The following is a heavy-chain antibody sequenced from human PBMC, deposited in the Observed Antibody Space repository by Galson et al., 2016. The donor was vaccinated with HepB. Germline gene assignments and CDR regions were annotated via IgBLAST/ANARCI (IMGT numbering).Heavy chain of an antibody. CDR3: ARELGLRGIRMDV. CDR2: TTNKANSYTT. D-gene: IGHD3-10*01. V-gene: IGHV3-72*01. Sequence: SLRLSCAASGITFSDHYIDWVRQAPGKGLEWIVRTTNKANSYTTQYAASVKGRFTMSRDDSKNLLYLQMNSLRSEDTAVYYCARELGLRGIRMDVWGQGTTVIVSS. CDR1: GITFSDHY. J-gene: IGHJ6*02.